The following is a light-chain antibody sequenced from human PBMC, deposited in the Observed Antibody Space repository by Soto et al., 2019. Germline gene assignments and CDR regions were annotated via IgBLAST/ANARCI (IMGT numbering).Light chain of an antibody. Sequence: DIQMTQSPSSLSASVGDRVTITCRASQSIRSYLNWYQQRAGKAPKLLIYGASTLQSGVPSRFSGRGSGTDFTLTISRLQPEDFATYYCQQSYSTPLTFGGGTKVEIK. J-gene: IGKJ4*01. CDR1: QSIRSY. CDR3: QQSYSTPLT. V-gene: IGKV1-39*01. CDR2: GAS.